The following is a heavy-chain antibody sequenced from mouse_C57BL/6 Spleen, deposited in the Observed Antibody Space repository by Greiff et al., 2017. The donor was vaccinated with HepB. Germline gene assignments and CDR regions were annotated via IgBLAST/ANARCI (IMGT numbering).Heavy chain of an antibody. CDR1: GYTFTEYT. CDR3: ARHEGGSSGYVAWFAY. V-gene: IGHV1-62-2*01. D-gene: IGHD3-2*02. J-gene: IGHJ3*01. Sequence: VHLVESGAELVKPGASVKLSCKASGYTFTEYTIHWVKQRSGQGLEWIGWFYPGSGSIKYNEKFKDKATLTADKSSSTVYMELSRLTSEDSAVYFCARHEGGSSGYVAWFAYWGQGTLVTVSA. CDR2: FYPGSGSI.